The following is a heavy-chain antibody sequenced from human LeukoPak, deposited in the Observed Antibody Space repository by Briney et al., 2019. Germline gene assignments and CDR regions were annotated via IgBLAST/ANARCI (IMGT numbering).Heavy chain of an antibody. CDR3: ARHDYGDYGTFDI. CDR2: IYYSGST. D-gene: IGHD4-17*01. V-gene: IGHV4-59*08. J-gene: IGHJ3*02. CDR1: GGSISSYY. Sequence: PSETLSLTCTVSGGSISSYYWSWIRQPPGKGLEWIGYIYYSGSTNYNPSLKSRVTISVDTSKNQFSLKLTSVTAADTAVYYCARHDYGDYGTFDIWGQGTMVTVSS.